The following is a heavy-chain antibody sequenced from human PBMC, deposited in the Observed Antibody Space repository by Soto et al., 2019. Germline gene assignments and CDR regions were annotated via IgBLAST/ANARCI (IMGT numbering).Heavy chain of an antibody. J-gene: IGHJ6*02. CDR1: GFTFSSYG. D-gene: IGHD6-13*01. Sequence: GGSLRLSCAASGFTFSSYGMHWVRQAPGKGLEWVAVISYDGSNKYYADSVKGRFTISRDNSKNTLYLQMNSLRAEDTAVYYCAKDSAGAAGHDYYYGMDVWGQGTTVTVSS. CDR3: AKDSAGAAGHDYYYGMDV. CDR2: ISYDGSNK. V-gene: IGHV3-30*18.